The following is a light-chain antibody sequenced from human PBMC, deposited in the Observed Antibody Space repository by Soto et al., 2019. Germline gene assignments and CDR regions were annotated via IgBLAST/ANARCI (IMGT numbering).Light chain of an antibody. V-gene: IGKV3-20*01. Sequence: IVLTQSPGILSLSPGERATLSCRASQKVSNNYLAWYQQRPGQVPRLLIFSASTRATGIPDRFSGSGSGTYFTLTISRLEPDDFAVYYCQLFDDSLFTFGPGTKVDV. CDR2: SAS. CDR1: QKVSNNY. J-gene: IGKJ3*01. CDR3: QLFDDSLFT.